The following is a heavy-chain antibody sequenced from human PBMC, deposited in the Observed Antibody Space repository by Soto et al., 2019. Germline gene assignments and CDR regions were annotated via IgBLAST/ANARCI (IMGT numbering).Heavy chain of an antibody. Sequence: GGSLRLSCAASGFTFSNAWMSWVRQAPGKGLEWVGRIKSKTDGGTTDYAAPVKGRFTISRDDSKNTLYLQMNSLKTEDTAVYYCTTEYYYDSSGYYYFDYWGQVTLVTVSS. CDR2: IKSKTDGGTT. D-gene: IGHD3-22*01. J-gene: IGHJ4*02. V-gene: IGHV3-15*01. CDR3: TTEYYYDSSGYYYFDY. CDR1: GFTFSNAW.